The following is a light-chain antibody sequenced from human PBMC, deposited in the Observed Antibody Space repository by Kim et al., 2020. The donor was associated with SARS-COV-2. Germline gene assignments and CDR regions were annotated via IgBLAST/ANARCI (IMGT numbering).Light chain of an antibody. J-gene: IGKJ2*01. CDR1: QSISSS. Sequence: DIQMTQSPSSLSASVGDRVTITCRASQSISSSLNWYQQKPGRAPELLIDAASSLQSGVPSRFSGSGSGTDFTLAITSLQPEDFATYYCQQSYSIPPTFGQGTKLEI. CDR2: AAS. CDR3: QQSYSIPPT. V-gene: IGKV1-39*01.